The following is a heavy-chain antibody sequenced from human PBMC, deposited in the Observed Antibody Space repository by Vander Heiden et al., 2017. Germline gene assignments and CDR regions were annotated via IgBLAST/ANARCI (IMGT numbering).Heavy chain of an antibody. J-gene: IGHJ4*02. V-gene: IGHV4-59*01. CDR3: ARAKGVKDDYVWGSYDFDY. D-gene: IGHD3-16*01. CDR2: IYYSGST. CDR1: GGSISSYY. Sequence: QVQLQESGPGLVKPSETLSLTCTVSGGSISSYYWSWIRQPPGKGLEWIGYIYYSGSTNYNPSLKSRVTISVDTSKNQFSLKLSSVTAADTAVYYCARAKGVKDDYVWGSYDFDYWGQGTLGTVSS.